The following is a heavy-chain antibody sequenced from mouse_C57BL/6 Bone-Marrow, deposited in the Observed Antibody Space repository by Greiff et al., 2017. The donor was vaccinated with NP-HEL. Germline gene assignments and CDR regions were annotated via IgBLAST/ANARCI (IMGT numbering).Heavy chain of an antibody. CDR1: GYTFTDSY. V-gene: IGHV1-19*01. CDR2: INPYNGGT. J-gene: IGHJ4*01. Sequence: VQLQQSGPVLVKPGASVKMSCKASGYTFTDSYMNWVKQSHGKSLEWIGVINPYNGGTSYNQKFKGKATLTVDKSSSTAYMELNSLTSEDSAVYYCARFRDGYYDAMDYWGQGTSVTVSS. CDR3: ARFRDGYYDAMDY. D-gene: IGHD2-3*01.